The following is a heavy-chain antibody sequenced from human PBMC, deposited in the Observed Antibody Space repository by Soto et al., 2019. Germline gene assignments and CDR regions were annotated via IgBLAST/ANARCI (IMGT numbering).Heavy chain of an antibody. Sequence: GGSLRLSCAASGCIFSSYARHWDRQAPGKGLEWVALMSYGGSNKFYADSVKVRFPITRDHSKNTLHLQMHSLRAEDTAVYYRARSTRDAGTSPFDCRGQGTLVTVSS. CDR3: ARSTRDAGTSPFDC. V-gene: IGHV3-30*01. D-gene: IGHD1-7*01. J-gene: IGHJ4*02. CDR2: MSYGGSNK. CDR1: GCIFSSYA.